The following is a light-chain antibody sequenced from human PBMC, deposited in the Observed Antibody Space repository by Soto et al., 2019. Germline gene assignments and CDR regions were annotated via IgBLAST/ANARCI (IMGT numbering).Light chain of an antibody. V-gene: IGKV1-9*01. Sequence: QLTQSPSSLSASVGERVTITCRASQSICSNLAWYQQKPGRAPKLLLFGASTLQSGVPSSFIGSGSGTDFTLTTSSLQPEDFATYYCQKLNAYPPWTFGQGTKVEIK. CDR3: QKLNAYPPWT. CDR2: GAS. CDR1: QSICSN. J-gene: IGKJ1*01.